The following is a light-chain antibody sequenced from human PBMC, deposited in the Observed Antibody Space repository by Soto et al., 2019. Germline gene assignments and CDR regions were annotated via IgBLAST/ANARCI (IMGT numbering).Light chain of an antibody. J-gene: IGKJ2*01. CDR3: MQGPQTFYT. Sequence: DIVMTQSPLSLPVTPGEPASISCRSSQSLLHSNGYNYLDWYLQKPGQSPQLLIYLGSNRASGVPDRFSGSGSGTDFTLKISRVEAEDVGVYYCMQGPQTFYTFGQGTKLEIK. CDR1: QSLLHSNGYNY. CDR2: LGS. V-gene: IGKV2-28*01.